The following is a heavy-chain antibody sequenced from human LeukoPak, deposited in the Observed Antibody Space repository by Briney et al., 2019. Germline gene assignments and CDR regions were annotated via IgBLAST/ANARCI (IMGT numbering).Heavy chain of an antibody. J-gene: IGHJ4*02. CDR1: GYTFSNYG. CDR3: ARDSYYDSSGPEDY. D-gene: IGHD3-22*01. V-gene: IGHV1-18*01. CDR2: ITPYNGNT. Sequence: ASVKVSCKASGYTFSNYGFSWVRQAPGQGLEWMGWITPYNGNTNYAQKLQGRVTMTTDTSTSTAYMELRSLRSDDTAVYYCARDSYYDSSGPEDYWGQGTLVTVSS.